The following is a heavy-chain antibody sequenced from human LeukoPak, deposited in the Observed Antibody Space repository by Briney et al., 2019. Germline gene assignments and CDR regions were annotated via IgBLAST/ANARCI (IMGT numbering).Heavy chain of an antibody. D-gene: IGHD3-22*01. Sequence: PSETLSLTCTVSGGSISSGGYYWSWIRQHPGKGLEWIGYIYYSGRTYYNPSLKSRVTISVDTSKNQFSLKLSSVTAADTAVYYCASGSYDSSGYYYGGVDYWGQGTLVTVSS. V-gene: IGHV4-31*03. J-gene: IGHJ4*02. CDR1: GGSISSGGYY. CDR2: IYYSGRT. CDR3: ASGSYDSSGYYYGGVDY.